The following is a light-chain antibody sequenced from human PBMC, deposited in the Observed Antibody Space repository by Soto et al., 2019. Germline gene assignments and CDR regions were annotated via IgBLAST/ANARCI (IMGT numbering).Light chain of an antibody. J-gene: IGLJ3*02. V-gene: IGLV1-47*01. CDR1: SSNIGSNY. Sequence: QSVLTQAPSASGTPGQRITISCSGSSSNIGSNYVYWYQQLPGTAPKLLIYTNNQRPSGVPDRFSGSKSGTSVSLAISGLRSEDEADYYCAAWDDSLSSWVFGGGTKLTVL. CDR2: TNN. CDR3: AAWDDSLSSWV.